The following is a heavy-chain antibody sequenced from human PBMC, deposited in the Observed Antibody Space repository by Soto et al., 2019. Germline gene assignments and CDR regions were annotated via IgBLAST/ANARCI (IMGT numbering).Heavy chain of an antibody. V-gene: IGHV1-69*13. CDR2: IIPIFGTA. CDR1: GGTFSSYA. CDR3: ARVHDYGDYGESGFDP. J-gene: IGHJ5*02. Sequence: SVKVSCKASGGTFSSYAISWVRQAPGQGLERMGGIIPIFGTANYAQKFQGRVTITADESTSTAYMELSSLGSEDTAVYYCARVHDYGDYGESGFDPWGQGTLVTVSS. D-gene: IGHD4-17*01.